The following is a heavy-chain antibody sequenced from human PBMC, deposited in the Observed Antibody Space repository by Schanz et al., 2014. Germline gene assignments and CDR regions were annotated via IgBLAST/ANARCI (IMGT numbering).Heavy chain of an antibody. J-gene: IGHJ4*02. D-gene: IGHD3-22*01. CDR2: IIPILGIA. CDR3: ARSNYYDNSDYYNSFDY. V-gene: IGHV1-69*02. CDR1: GGTFSSDT. Sequence: QVHLVQSGAEVKKPGSSVKVSCKPSGGTFSSDTFNWVRQAPGQGLEWMGRIIPILGIANYAQKFQGRVTNTADKSTSTAYMDLSSLRPEDTAVYYCARSNYYDNSDYYNSFDYWGQGTLVTVSS.